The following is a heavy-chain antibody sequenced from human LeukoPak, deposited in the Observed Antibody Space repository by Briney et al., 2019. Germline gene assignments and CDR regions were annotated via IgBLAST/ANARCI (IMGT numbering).Heavy chain of an antibody. CDR2: IYYSGNT. J-gene: IGHJ3*02. V-gene: IGHV4-39*07. CDR1: GGSIITTNYY. Sequence: PGTLSLTCTVSGGSIITTNYYWGWIRQPPGKGLEWIGSIYYSGNTYYKPSLKSRVTISVDTSKNQFSLKLTSVTAADTAVYYCARDRLRLLPAFDIWGQGTMVAVSS. D-gene: IGHD6-19*01. CDR3: ARDRLRLLPAFDI.